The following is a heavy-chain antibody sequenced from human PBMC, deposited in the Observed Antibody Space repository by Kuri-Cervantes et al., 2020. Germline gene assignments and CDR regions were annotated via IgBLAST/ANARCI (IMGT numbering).Heavy chain of an antibody. V-gene: IGHV1-69*05. CDR3: ARDKGYCSGGSCYGGGFVDY. CDR2: IIPIFGTA. CDR1: GGTFSSYA. J-gene: IGHJ4*02. Sequence: SVKVSCKASGGTFSSYAISWVRQAPGQGLEWMGGIIPIFGTANYAQKFQGRVTITTDESTSTAYMELSSLRSDDTAVYYCARDKGYCSGGSCYGGGFVDYWGQGTLVTVSS. D-gene: IGHD2-15*01.